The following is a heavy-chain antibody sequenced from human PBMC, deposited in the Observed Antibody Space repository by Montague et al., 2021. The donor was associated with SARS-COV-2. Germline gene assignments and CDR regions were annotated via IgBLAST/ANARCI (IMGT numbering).Heavy chain of an antibody. D-gene: IGHD6-19*01. J-gene: IGHJ4*02. V-gene: IGHV3-53*01. CDR3: ARGSGWFLEEHYFDY. CDR1: GFTVSSNY. CDR2: IYSGGTT. Sequence: SLRLSCAASGFTVSSNYMTWVRRAPGKGLEWVSVIYSGGTTSYADSVKGRFTISRDNSKNTLNLQMNSLIAEDTAVYYCARGSGWFLEEHYFDYWGQGTLVTVSS.